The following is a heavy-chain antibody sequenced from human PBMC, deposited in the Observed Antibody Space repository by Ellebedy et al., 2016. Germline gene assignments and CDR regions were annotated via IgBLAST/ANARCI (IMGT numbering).Heavy chain of an antibody. CDR2: ISYDGSYK. CDR3: ASLQSYCISCESDV. CDR1: GFTFSSYA. V-gene: IGHV3-30-3*01. D-gene: IGHD2-2*01. Sequence: GGSLRLSCAASGFTFSSYAMHWVRQAPGKGLEWVAVISYDGSYKYYADSVKGRFTISRDNSKNTLHLQMNSLRAEDMAVYYCASLQSYCISCESDVWGQGTTVTVSS. J-gene: IGHJ6*02.